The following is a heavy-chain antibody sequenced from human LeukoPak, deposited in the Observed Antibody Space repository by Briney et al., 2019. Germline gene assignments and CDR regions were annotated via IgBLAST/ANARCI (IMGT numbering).Heavy chain of an antibody. D-gene: IGHD6-13*01. CDR2: INHSGST. V-gene: IGHV4-34*01. J-gene: IGHJ4*02. CDR1: GGSFSGYY. Sequence: PSETLSLTCAVYGGSFSGYYWSWIRQPPGKGLEWIGEINHSGSTNYNPSLESRVTISVDTSKNQFSLKLSSVTAADTAVYYCARVIAAAGSVWGQGTLVTVSS. CDR3: ARVIAAAGSV.